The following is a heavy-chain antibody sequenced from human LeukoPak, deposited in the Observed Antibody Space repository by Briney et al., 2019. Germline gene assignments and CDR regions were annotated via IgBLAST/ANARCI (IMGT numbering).Heavy chain of an antibody. CDR1: GFTFSDFG. CDR3: AKDFDGPDN. CDR2: IRHDGSNK. D-gene: IGHD4-17*01. V-gene: IGHV3-30*02. J-gene: IGHJ4*02. Sequence: PGGSLRLSCAASGFTFSDFGMEWVRQAPGKGLEWAAFIRHDGSNKYYADSVKGRFTISRDNSKNTLDLQMNSLRPDDTAVYYCAKDFDGPDNWGQGTLVTVSS.